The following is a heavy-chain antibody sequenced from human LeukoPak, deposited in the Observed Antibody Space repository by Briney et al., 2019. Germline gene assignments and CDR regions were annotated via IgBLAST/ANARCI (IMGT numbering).Heavy chain of an antibody. J-gene: IGHJ3*02. V-gene: IGHV3-21*01. D-gene: IGHD3-22*01. CDR3: ASIGRYYDSSGYYWGAFDI. Sequence: AGGSLRLSCAASGFTFSSYSMNWVRQVPGKGLEWVSSISSSSSYIYYADSVKGRFTISRDNAKNSLYLQMNSLRAEDTAVYYCASIGRYYDSSGYYWGAFDIWGQGTMVTVSS. CDR2: ISSSSSYI. CDR1: GFTFSSYS.